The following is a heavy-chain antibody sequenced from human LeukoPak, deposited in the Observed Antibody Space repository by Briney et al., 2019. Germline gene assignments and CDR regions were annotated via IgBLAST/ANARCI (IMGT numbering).Heavy chain of an antibody. CDR1: GGSISSYY. V-gene: IGHV4-59*08. CDR3: ARLSYYFDY. Sequence: SETLSLTCTVSGGSISSYYWSWIRQPPGKGLEWIGYIYYSGSTSYNPSLKSRVTISVDTSKNQFSLKLSSVTAADTAVYYCARLSYYFDYWGQGTLVTVSS. J-gene: IGHJ4*02. CDR2: IYYSGST.